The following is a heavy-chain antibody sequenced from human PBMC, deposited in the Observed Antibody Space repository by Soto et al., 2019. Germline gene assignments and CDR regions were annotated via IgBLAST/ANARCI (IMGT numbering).Heavy chain of an antibody. CDR3: ARASPEGRRSYYFDY. Sequence: QVQLVQSGAEVKKPGSSVKVSCKASGGTFSSYAISWVRQAPGQGLEWMGGLIPIFGTANYAQKFQGRVTITADESPSTAYMELSSLRSEDTAVYSCARASPEGRRSYYFDYWGQGTLVTVSS. J-gene: IGHJ4*02. V-gene: IGHV1-69*01. D-gene: IGHD2-15*01. CDR1: GGTFSSYA. CDR2: LIPIFGTA.